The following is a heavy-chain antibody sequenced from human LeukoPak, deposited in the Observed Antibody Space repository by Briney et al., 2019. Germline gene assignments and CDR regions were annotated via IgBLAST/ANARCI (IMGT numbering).Heavy chain of an antibody. Sequence: GGSLRLSCAASEFSFSNFAMYWVRQPPGKGLEWLAVISYDGSIRYYADSVKGRFTISRDDSKNTLYLQMNSLKTEDTAVYYCTTDEGYYGSSGSLYWGQGTLVTVSS. V-gene: IGHV3-30*04. J-gene: IGHJ4*02. CDR3: TTDEGYYGSSGSLY. CDR1: EFSFSNFA. D-gene: IGHD3-22*01. CDR2: ISYDGSIR.